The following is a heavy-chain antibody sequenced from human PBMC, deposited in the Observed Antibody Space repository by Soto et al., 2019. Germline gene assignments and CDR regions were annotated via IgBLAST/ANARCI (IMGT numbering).Heavy chain of an antibody. CDR2: IHHSGAT. D-gene: IGHD3-10*01. Sequence: QVRLQESGPGLVKPSGTLSLTCLVSGGSMSSPNWWTWVRQAPVKGLEWIAEIHHSGATNYSPSLKSRAVISIDKSNNQFSLQLTSVTAADTAVYYCATGSPYYYGSGGMWHSWGRGALVTVSS. V-gene: IGHV4-4*02. CDR3: ATGSPYYYGSGGMWHS. CDR1: GGSMSSPNW. J-gene: IGHJ4*02.